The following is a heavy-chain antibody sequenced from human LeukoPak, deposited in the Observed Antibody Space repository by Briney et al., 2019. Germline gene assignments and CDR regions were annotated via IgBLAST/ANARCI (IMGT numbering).Heavy chain of an antibody. CDR1: GVNVFDSDVT. Sequence: SQTLSLTCAISGVNVFDSDVTWNCITPSPSRGLEWLGRTCCRSKWYNDYAVSVRSRITVNLDTSTNQLSLQLNSVTPEDTAVYYCARGKFSAFDIWGRGTMVTVSS. CDR3: ARGKFSAFDI. V-gene: IGHV6-1*01. CDR2: TCCRSKWYN. J-gene: IGHJ3*02. D-gene: IGHD1-26*01.